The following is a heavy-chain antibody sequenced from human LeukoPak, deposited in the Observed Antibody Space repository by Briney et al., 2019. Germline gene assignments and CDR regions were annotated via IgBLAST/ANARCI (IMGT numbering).Heavy chain of an antibody. Sequence: SETLSLTCTVSGGSISSYYWSWIRQPPGKGLELIGYIYYSGSTNYNPSLKSRVTISVDTSKNQFSLKLSSVTAADTAVYYCARHGYSSGWYYFDYWGQGTLVTVSS. V-gene: IGHV4-59*08. CDR1: GGSISSYY. CDR3: ARHGYSSGWYYFDY. CDR2: IYYSGST. D-gene: IGHD6-19*01. J-gene: IGHJ4*02.